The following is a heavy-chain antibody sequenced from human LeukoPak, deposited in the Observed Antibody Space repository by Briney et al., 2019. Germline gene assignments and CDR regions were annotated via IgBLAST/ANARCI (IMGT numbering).Heavy chain of an antibody. CDR1: GFTFSSYA. J-gene: IGHJ5*02. V-gene: IGHV3-23*01. D-gene: IGHD3-9*01. CDR2: IGGSGTNT. CDR3: ARKENILTGYYDH. Sequence: GGSLRLSCAASGFTFSSYAMSWVRQAPGKGLQWVSSIGGSGTNTWYEDSVKGRFTISRDNSKNTLYVQMNSLRAEDTAVYYCARKENILTGYYDHWGQGTLVTVSS.